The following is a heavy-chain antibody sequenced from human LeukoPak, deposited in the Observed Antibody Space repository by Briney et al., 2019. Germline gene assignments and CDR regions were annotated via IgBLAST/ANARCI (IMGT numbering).Heavy chain of an antibody. V-gene: IGHV3-21*01. CDR1: GFTFSSYS. CDR2: ISSSSYI. J-gene: IGHJ4*02. D-gene: IGHD4-23*01. CDR3: ARGYQSYEGNSLNFDY. Sequence: GGSLRLSCAASGFTFSSYSMNWVRQAPGKGLEWVSSISSSSYISYADSSKGRFTSSRDNAKNPLYLQMNSLRAEDTAVYYCARGYQSYEGNSLNFDYWGQGALVTVSS.